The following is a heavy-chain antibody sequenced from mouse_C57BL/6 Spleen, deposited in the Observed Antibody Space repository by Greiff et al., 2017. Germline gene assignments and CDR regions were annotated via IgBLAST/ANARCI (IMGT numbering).Heavy chain of an antibody. Sequence: VQLQQSGASVKISCKASGYAFSSYWMNWVKQRPGKGLEWIGQIYPGDGDTNYNGKFKGKATLTADKSSSTAYMQLSSLTSEDSAVYFCSYSSGYFDYWGQGTTLTVSS. J-gene: IGHJ2*01. CDR2: IYPGDGDT. CDR1: GYAFSSYW. D-gene: IGHD3-2*02. V-gene: IGHV1-80*01. CDR3: SYSSGYFDY.